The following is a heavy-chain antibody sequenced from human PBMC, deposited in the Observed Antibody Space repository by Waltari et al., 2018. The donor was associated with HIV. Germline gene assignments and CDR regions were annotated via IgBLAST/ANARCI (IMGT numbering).Heavy chain of an antibody. V-gene: IGHV4-39*01. CDR2: IDYSGST. CDR1: GGSISSSSYY. CDR3: ARPIVVGALGYGMDV. Sequence: QLQLQESGPGLVKPSETLSLTCTVSGGSISSSSYYWGWIRQPPGKGLEGIGSIDYSGSTSYNPSLKSRVTISVDTSKNQFSLKLSSVTAADTAVYYCARPIVVGALGYGMDVWGQGTTVTVSS. J-gene: IGHJ6*02. D-gene: IGHD2-2*01.